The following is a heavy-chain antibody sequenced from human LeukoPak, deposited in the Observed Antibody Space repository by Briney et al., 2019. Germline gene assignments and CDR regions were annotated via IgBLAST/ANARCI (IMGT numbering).Heavy chain of an antibody. Sequence: SETLSLTCTVSGGSVSSGSYYWSWIRPPPGKGLEWIGYIYYSGSINYNPSLKSRVTISVDTSKNQFSLKLSSVTAADTAVYYCARGSRYYDSSGNPSRVDYWGQGTLVTVSS. J-gene: IGHJ4*02. CDR2: IYYSGSI. CDR1: GGSVSSGSYY. D-gene: IGHD3-22*01. CDR3: ARGSRYYDSSGNPSRVDY. V-gene: IGHV4-61*01.